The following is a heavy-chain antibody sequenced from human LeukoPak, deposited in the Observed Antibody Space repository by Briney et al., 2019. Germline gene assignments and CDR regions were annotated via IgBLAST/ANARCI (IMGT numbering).Heavy chain of an antibody. CDR2: ISAYNGNT. V-gene: IGHV1-18*01. CDR3: ARDFSSYYYDSSGYPSDAFDI. J-gene: IGHJ3*02. D-gene: IGHD3-22*01. CDR1: GYTFTSYG. Sequence: VASVKVSCKASGYTFTSYGISWVRQAPGQGLEWMGWISAYNGNTNYAQKLQGRVTMTTDTSTSTAYMELRSLRSDDTAVYYCARDFSSYYYDSSGYPSDAFDIWGQGTMVTVSS.